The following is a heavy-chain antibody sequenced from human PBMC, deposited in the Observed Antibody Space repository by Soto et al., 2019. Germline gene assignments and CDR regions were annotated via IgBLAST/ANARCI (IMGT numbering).Heavy chain of an antibody. J-gene: IGHJ6*02. CDR1: GGTFSSYA. D-gene: IGHD3-3*01. CDR2: IIPIFGTA. CDR3: ASRTYYDFWSGYSPHYYYGMDV. V-gene: IGHV1-69*13. Sequence: GASVKVSCKASGGTFSSYAISWVRQAPGQGLEWMGGIIPIFGTANYAQKFQGRVTITADESTSTAYMELSSLRSEDTAVYYCASRTYYDFWSGYSPHYYYGMDVWGQGTTVTVSS.